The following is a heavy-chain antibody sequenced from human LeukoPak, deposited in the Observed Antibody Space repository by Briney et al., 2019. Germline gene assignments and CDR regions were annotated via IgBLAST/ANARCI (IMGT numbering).Heavy chain of an antibody. J-gene: IGHJ4*02. CDR1: GGSFSGYY. Sequence: PSETLSLTCAVYGGSFSGYYWSWIRQPPGKGLEWIGEINHSGSTNYNPSLKSRVTISVDTSKHQFSLKLSSVTAADTAVYYCARRQDGHDYWGQGTLVTVSS. CDR2: INHSGST. V-gene: IGHV4-34*01. CDR3: ARRQDGHDY.